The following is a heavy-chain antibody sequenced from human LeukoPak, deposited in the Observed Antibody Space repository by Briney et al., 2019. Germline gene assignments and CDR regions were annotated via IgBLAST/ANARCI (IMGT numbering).Heavy chain of an antibody. Sequence: PGGSLRLSCAASGFTFSSYGMHWVRQAPGKGLEWVAFIRYDGSNKYYADSVKGRFTISRDNSKNTLYLQMNSLRAEDTAVYYCAKSTPPYDFWAPFDYWGQGTLVTVSS. V-gene: IGHV3-30*02. J-gene: IGHJ4*02. CDR1: GFTFSSYG. CDR2: IRYDGSNK. D-gene: IGHD3-3*01. CDR3: AKSTPPYDFWAPFDY.